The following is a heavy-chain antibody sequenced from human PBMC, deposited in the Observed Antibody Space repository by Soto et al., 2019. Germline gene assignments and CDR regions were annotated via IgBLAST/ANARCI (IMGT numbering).Heavy chain of an antibody. D-gene: IGHD3-22*01. J-gene: IGHJ5*02. CDR1: GYTFTSYY. V-gene: IGHV1-46*01. CDR2: INPSGGST. CDR3: ASVGGYNNWFDP. Sequence: ASVKVSCKASGYTFTSYYMHWVRRAPGQGLEWMGIINPSGGSTSYAQKFQGRVTMTRDTSTSTVYMELSSLRSEDTAVYYCASVGGYNNWFDPWGQGTLVTVSS.